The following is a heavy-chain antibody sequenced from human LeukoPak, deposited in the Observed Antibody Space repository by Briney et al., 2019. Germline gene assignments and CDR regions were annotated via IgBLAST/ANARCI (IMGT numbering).Heavy chain of an antibody. J-gene: IGHJ4*02. CDR1: GGSFSGYY. D-gene: IGHD3-22*01. CDR2: INHSGST. V-gene: IGHV4-34*01. Sequence: PSETLSLTCAVYGGSFSGYYWSWIRQPPGKGLEWIGEINHSGSTNYNPSLKSRVTISVDTSKNQFSLKLSSVTAADTAVYYCARGHYYDSSGYIDWGQGTLVTVSS. CDR3: ARGHYYDSSGYID.